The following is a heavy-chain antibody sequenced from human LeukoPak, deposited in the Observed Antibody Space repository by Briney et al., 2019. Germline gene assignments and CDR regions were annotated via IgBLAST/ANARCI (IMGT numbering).Heavy chain of an antibody. Sequence: ASVKLSCKASGYTFTGYYMHWVRQAPGQGLEWLGWINPNSGGTNYAQKFQGRVTMTRETSISTAYMELSRLRSDDTAVYYCARGGDIVVVVAAYNWFDPWGQGTLVTVSS. CDR3: ARGGDIVVVVAAYNWFDP. D-gene: IGHD2-15*01. J-gene: IGHJ5*02. CDR2: INPNSGGT. CDR1: GYTFTGYY. V-gene: IGHV1-2*02.